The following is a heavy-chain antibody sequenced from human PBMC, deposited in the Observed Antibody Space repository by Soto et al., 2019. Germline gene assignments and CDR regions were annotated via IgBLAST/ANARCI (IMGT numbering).Heavy chain of an antibody. CDR3: ARGHYGMDV. V-gene: IGHV3-53*01. J-gene: IGHJ6*01. CDR2: LYSGGRS. CDR1: GFIVSSNY. Sequence: EVQLVESGGGLIQPGGSLRLSCAASGFIVSSNYMNCFRQAPGKGLEWVSVLYSGGRSYSADSVKCRFIISRDNSKNKVYLQMNRLSALDTAVYYCARGHYGMDVWGQGTTVTVSS.